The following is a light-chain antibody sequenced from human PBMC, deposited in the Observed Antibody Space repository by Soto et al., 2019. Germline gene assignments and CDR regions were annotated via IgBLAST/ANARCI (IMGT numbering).Light chain of an antibody. CDR1: SSNIGDNT. V-gene: IGLV1-44*01. CDR3: AAWDASLYGNV. J-gene: IGLJ1*01. Sequence: QSVLTQPPSASGTPGQRVTISCSGSSSNIGDNTVTWYQQIPGAAPRLLVYNDHQRPSGVPDRFSGSKSGTSASLVISGLQSEDEGDYYSAAWDASLYGNVFGSGTKVTVL. CDR2: NDH.